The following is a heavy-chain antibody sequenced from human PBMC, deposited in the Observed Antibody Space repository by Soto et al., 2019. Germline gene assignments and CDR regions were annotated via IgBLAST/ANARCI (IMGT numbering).Heavy chain of an antibody. Sequence: EVQLVESGGGLVQPGGSLRLSCAASGFTVSSNYMSWVRQAPGKGLEWVAVIYSGGSTYYADSVKGRFTISRHNSKNTLYLQMNSLRAEDMAVYYCARLGYSGYDLTDLYYFDYWGQGTLVTVSS. V-gene: IGHV3-53*04. D-gene: IGHD5-12*01. J-gene: IGHJ4*02. CDR2: IYSGGST. CDR3: ARLGYSGYDLTDLYYFDY. CDR1: GFTVSSNY.